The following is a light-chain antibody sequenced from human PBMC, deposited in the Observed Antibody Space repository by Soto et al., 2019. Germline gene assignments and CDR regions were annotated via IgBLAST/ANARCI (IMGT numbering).Light chain of an antibody. CDR2: GAS. CDR1: QSVSSSY. Sequence: EIVLTQSPGTLYLSPGETATLSCRASQSVSSSYLAWYQQKPGQAPRLLIYGASSRATGIPDRFSGSGSGTDFTLTISRLEPEDFAMYYCQQYGSLWTFGQGTKVEIK. CDR3: QQYGSLWT. J-gene: IGKJ1*01. V-gene: IGKV3-20*01.